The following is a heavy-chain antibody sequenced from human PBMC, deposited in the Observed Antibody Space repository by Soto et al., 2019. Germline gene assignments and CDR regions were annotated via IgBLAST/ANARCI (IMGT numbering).Heavy chain of an antibody. V-gene: IGHV4-59*01. CDR1: GGSISSYY. J-gene: IGHJ4*02. CDR3: ARDLGGWPDY. CDR2: MYNTGST. D-gene: IGHD6-19*01. Sequence: SETLSLTCTVSGGSISSYYWSWIRQPPGKGLEWIGYMYNTGSTNYNPSLKSRVTISVDTSKNQFSLKMNSVTAADTAVYYCARDLGGWPDYWGQGTLVTVSS.